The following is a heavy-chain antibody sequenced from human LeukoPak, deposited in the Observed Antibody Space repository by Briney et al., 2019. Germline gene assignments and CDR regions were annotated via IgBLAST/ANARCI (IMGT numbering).Heavy chain of an antibody. J-gene: IGHJ5*01. CDR3: ARVRTGSQCDS. Sequence: GSLRLSCAASGFTFSSYGMHWVRQAPGKGLEWVASISYSGNTFYNASFKSRATISRDTSKNQFSLKLTSLTAADTAVHYCARVRTGSQCDSWGRGTLVIVSS. CDR1: GFTFSSYG. CDR2: ISYSGNT. V-gene: IGHV4-39*07. D-gene: IGHD3-10*01.